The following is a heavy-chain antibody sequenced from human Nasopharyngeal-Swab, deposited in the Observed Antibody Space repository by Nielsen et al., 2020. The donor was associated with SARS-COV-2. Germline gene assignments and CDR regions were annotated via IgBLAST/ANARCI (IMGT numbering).Heavy chain of an antibody. Sequence: ASVKVSCRASGGMFISYYVICGRQPPGQGLEWMGVINPSIYSTTYAQKFQGRVSMTRDTSTSTVYMEVSSLTSEDTAMYFCARDFYGSETYYFDYWGQGTLVTVSS. V-gene: IGHV1-46*01. CDR1: GGMFISYY. CDR3: ARDFYGSETYYFDY. CDR2: INPSIYST. D-gene: IGHD3-10*01. J-gene: IGHJ4*02.